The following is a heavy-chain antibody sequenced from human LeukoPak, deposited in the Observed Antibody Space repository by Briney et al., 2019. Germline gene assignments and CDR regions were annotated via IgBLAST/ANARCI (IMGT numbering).Heavy chain of an antibody. V-gene: IGHV3-21*01. Sequence: GGSLRLSCAASGFTFSSYSMNWVRQAPGKGLEWVSSISSSSSYIYYADSVKGRFTISRDNAKNSLYLQMNSLRAEDTAVYYCARVYPGDRGGHFDYWGQGTLVTVSS. CDR2: ISSSSSYI. D-gene: IGHD7-27*01. J-gene: IGHJ4*02. CDR1: GFTFSSYS. CDR3: ARVYPGDRGGHFDY.